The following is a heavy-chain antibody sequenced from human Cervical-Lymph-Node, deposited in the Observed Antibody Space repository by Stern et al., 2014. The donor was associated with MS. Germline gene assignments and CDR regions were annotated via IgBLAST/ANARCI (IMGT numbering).Heavy chain of an antibody. CDR2: IYPYDADT. V-gene: IGHV5-51*01. Sequence: VQLVQSGAEVKKPGESLKISCKLSGYSFTIYYIAWVRQMPGKGLEWMGGIYPYDADTTYSPSFQGQFTISADKSITTAYLQWSSLRASDTAMYYCARHVQGFDYWGQGTLVTVSS. CDR3: ARHVQGFDY. CDR1: GYSFTIYY. J-gene: IGHJ4*02.